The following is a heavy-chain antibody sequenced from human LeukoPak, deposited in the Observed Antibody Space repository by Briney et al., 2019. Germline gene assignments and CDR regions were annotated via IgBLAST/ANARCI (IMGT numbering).Heavy chain of an antibody. J-gene: IGHJ4*02. CDR3: AKDNGLAAAALVSDY. D-gene: IGHD6-13*01. CDR2: ISGSGGST. CDR1: GFTFSSYA. V-gene: IGHV3-23*01. Sequence: GGSLRLSCAASGFTFSSYAMSWGRQAPGKGLECVSAISGSGGSTYYADSVKGRFTISRDNSKNTLYLQMNSLRAEDTAVYDCAKDNGLAAAALVSDYWGQGTLVTVSS.